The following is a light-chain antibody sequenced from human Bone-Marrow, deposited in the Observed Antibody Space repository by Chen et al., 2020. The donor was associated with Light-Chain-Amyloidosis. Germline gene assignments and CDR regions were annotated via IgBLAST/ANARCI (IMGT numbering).Light chain of an antibody. V-gene: IGLV3-25*03. J-gene: IGLJ2*01. CDR2: RDT. CDR3: QSADSSGTYEVI. CDR1: DLPTKY. Sequence: SYELTQPPSVSVSPGPQARLPCSGDDLPTKYAYWYQQKPGPAPVLVIHRDTERPSGISERFSGSSSGTTATLTISGVQAEDEADYHCQSADSSGTYEVIFGGGTKLTVL.